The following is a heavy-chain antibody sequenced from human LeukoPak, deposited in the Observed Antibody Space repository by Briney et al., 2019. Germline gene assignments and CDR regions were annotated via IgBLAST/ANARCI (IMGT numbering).Heavy chain of an antibody. CDR2: ISSSSSYI. CDR3: ARDGGDYFDY. D-gene: IGHD4-17*01. Sequence: PGGSPRLSCAASGFTFSSYSMNWVRQAPGKGLEWVSSISSSSSYIYYADSVKGRFTISRDNAKNSLYLQMNSLRAEDTAVYHCARDGGDYFDYWGQGTLVTVSS. V-gene: IGHV3-21*01. CDR1: GFTFSSYS. J-gene: IGHJ4*02.